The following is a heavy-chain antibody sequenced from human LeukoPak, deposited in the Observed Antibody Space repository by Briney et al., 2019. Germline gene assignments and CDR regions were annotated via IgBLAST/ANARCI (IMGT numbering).Heavy chain of an antibody. CDR1: GFTFSSYS. Sequence: PGGSLRLSCAASGFTFSSYSMNWVRQAPGKGLEWVSYISSSSSTIYYADSVKGRFTISRDNAKNSLYPQMNSLRAEDTAVYYCARDRGERTPIAAAGTGFWYFDLWGRGTLVTVSS. CDR3: ARDRGERTPIAAAGTGFWYFDL. CDR2: ISSSSSTI. V-gene: IGHV3-48*01. D-gene: IGHD6-13*01. J-gene: IGHJ2*01.